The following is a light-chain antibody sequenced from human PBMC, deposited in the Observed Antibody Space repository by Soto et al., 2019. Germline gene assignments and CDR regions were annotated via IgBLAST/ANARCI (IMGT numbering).Light chain of an antibody. J-gene: IGKJ1*01. CDR1: QDISTR. CDR3: QQAHTFPWT. V-gene: IGKV1-12*01. CDR2: AAS. Sequence: DIQLTQSPSSVSASVGDRVTITCRARQDISTRLAWYQHKPGTAPKLLIYAASTSGSGVPSRFSGSGSGTDFPLTVSSLQSEDFATSFCQQAHTFPWTFGKGTKVHIK.